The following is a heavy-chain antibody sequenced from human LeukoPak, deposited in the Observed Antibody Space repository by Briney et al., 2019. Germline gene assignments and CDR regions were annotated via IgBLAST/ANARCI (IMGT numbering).Heavy chain of an antibody. Sequence: GGSLRLSCTASGFTFDDYAMHWVRQAPGKGLEWVTLISWDGGSTYYADSVKGRFTISRDNSKNSLYLQMNSLRAEDTALYYCAKDINATPYGSGVDYWGQGTLVTVSS. CDR1: GFTFDDYA. D-gene: IGHD3-10*01. J-gene: IGHJ4*02. CDR2: ISWDGGST. CDR3: AKDINATPYGSGVDY. V-gene: IGHV3-43D*03.